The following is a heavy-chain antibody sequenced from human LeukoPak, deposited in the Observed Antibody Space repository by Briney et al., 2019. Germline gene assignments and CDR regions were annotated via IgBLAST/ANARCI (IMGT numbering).Heavy chain of an antibody. V-gene: IGHV3-23*01. J-gene: IGHJ4*02. CDR1: GFTFSSYA. D-gene: IGHD3-3*01. CDR2: ISGSGDNT. Sequence: GSLRLSCAASGFTFSSYAMSWVRQAPGKGLEWVSEISGSGDNTYYADSVKGRFTISRDNSKNTLYLQMNSLRAEDTAVYYCAKDQGGYDFTVGLDYWGRGTLVTVSS. CDR3: AKDQGGYDFTVGLDY.